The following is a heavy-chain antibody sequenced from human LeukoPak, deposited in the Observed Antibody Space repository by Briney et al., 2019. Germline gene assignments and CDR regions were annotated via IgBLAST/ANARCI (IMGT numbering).Heavy chain of an antibody. CDR1: GFTFDDYA. D-gene: IGHD6-13*01. V-gene: IGHV3-9*01. CDR2: ISWNSGSI. Sequence: GGSLRLSCAASGFTFDDYAMHWVRQAPGKGLEWVSGISWNSGSIGYADSVKGRFTISRDNAKNSLYLQMNSLRAEDTALYYCAKDMGFQVSIAADYWGQGTLVTVSS. CDR3: AKDMGFQVSIAADY. J-gene: IGHJ4*02.